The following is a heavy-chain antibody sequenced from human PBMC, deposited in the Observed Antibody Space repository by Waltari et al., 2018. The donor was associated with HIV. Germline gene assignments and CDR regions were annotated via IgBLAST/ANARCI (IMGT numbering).Heavy chain of an antibody. Sequence: EVQLMESGGGLVQSGGSLRLSCAAYGFTFTNYWMSWVRQTPGKGLEWVAYIKDDGSEKYYMGSVKGRFTISRDNAKNSMFLQMNSLRAEDTAVYYCARIGTFPHNYAIDFWGQGTTVTVSS. J-gene: IGHJ6*02. CDR2: IKDDGSEK. CDR1: GFTFTNYW. CDR3: ARIGTFPHNYAIDF. D-gene: IGHD1-26*01. V-gene: IGHV3-7*01.